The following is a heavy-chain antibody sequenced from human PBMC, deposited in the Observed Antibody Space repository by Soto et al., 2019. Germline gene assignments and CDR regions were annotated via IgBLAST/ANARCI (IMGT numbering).Heavy chain of an antibody. D-gene: IGHD2-2*01. CDR3: ARHYGRCSSTSCYFFSSGWNDALDI. J-gene: IGHJ3*02. CDR1: GGSISSSSYY. V-gene: IGHV4-39*01. Sequence: SETLSLTCTVSGGSISSSSYYWGWIRQPPGKGLEWIGSIYYSGSTYYNPSLKSRVTISVDTSKNQFSLKLSSVTAADTAVYYCARHYGRCSSTSCYFFSSGWNDALDIWGQGTMVTVSS. CDR2: IYYSGST.